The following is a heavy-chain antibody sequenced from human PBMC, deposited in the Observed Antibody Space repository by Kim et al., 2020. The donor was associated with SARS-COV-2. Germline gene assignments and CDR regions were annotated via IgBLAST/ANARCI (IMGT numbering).Heavy chain of an antibody. J-gene: IGHJ6*01. CDR2: ISPTGGAT. V-gene: IGHV3-23*01. D-gene: IGHD2-15*01. CDR3: AKVIASSGGWYDYYGMDV. CDR1: GFTFSTYA. Sequence: GGSLRLSCAASGFTFSTYAMTWVRQAPGKGLEWFSSISPTGGATYYAESVKGRFTSSRDKSNNTLYLQMNSLRAGDTAVYYCAKVIASSGGWYDYYGMDV.